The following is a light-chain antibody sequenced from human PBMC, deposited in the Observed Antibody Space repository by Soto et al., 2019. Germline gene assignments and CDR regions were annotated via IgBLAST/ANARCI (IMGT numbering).Light chain of an antibody. CDR3: QQYGDSPWT. Sequence: VVLTQSPGTLSLSPWERATLSCRASQSVGSTYVAWYQRKPGQAPRLLIYGASSRATGIPDRFSGSGSGTDFTLTISRLEPEDFAVYYCQQYGDSPWTFGQGTKVDIK. J-gene: IGKJ1*01. CDR2: GAS. CDR1: QSVGSTY. V-gene: IGKV3-20*01.